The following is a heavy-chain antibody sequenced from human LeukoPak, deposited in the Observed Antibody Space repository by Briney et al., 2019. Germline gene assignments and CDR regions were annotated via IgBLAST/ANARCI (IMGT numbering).Heavy chain of an antibody. J-gene: IGHJ4*02. CDR3: ARGSGNVVVTASGLDY. CDR2: IYYSGST. CDR1: GGSISSYY. Sequence: PSQTLSLTCTVSGGSISSYYWSWIRQPPGKGLEWIGYIYYSGSTNYNPSLKSRVTISVDTSKNQFSLKLSSVTAADTAVYYCARGSGNVVVTASGLDYWGQGTLVTVSS. D-gene: IGHD2-21*02. V-gene: IGHV4-59*01.